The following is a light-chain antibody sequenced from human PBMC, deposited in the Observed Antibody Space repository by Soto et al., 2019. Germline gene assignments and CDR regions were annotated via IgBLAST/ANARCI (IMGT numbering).Light chain of an antibody. CDR1: SSNIGPGFD. CDR2: GNS. Sequence: QSVLTQPPSVSGAPGQTVTISCAGSSSNIGPGFDVHWYQQVSGAAPKLLIYGNSNRPSGVPDRFSGSRSGTSASLAITGLQREDEADYYCQSYDSSLRGSVFGPGTKVTVL. J-gene: IGLJ1*01. V-gene: IGLV1-40*01. CDR3: QSYDSSLRGSV.